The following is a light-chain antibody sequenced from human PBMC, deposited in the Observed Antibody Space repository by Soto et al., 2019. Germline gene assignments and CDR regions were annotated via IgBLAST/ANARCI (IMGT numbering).Light chain of an antibody. CDR3: HKYGSSPLT. Sequence: ELGLTQSPGTLSLSPGETATLSCRASETVDTSSLGWYQQKPGRAPRLLIYSVSRRAPGIPDRFSASGSATYFTLTIAILGPEDFAVYYCHKYGSSPLTFGGGTKGPI. J-gene: IGKJ4*01. CDR2: SVS. V-gene: IGKV3-20*01. CDR1: ETVDTSS.